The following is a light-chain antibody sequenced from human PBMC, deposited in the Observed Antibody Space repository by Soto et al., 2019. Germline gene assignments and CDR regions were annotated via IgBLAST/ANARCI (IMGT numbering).Light chain of an antibody. CDR1: QAISRH. V-gene: IGKV1-9*01. J-gene: IGKJ4*02. Sequence: DIQLTQSPSLLSASVGDRVTITCRASQAISRHLAWYQQRPGTTLNLLISAASILESGVPSRFSGSGSGTEFTLTINSLQPDDCATYYCQQLNNYPLTFGGGTKVEIK. CDR3: QQLNNYPLT. CDR2: AAS.